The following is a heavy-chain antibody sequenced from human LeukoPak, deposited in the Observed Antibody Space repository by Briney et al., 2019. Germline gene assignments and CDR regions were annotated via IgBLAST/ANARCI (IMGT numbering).Heavy chain of an antibody. CDR3: ARENPAGYYDFWSGSYYFDY. D-gene: IGHD3-3*01. J-gene: IGHJ4*02. CDR2: INPSGGST. Sequence: ASVTVSCTASGYTFTSYYMHWVRQAPGQGLEWMGIINPSGGSTSYAQKFQGRVTMTRDTSTSTVYMELSSLRSEDTAVYYCARENPAGYYDFWSGSYYFDYWGQGTLVTVSS. V-gene: IGHV1-46*01. CDR1: GYTFTSYY.